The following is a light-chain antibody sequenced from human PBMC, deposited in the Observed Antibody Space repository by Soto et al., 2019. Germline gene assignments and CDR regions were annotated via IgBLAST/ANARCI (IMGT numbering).Light chain of an antibody. CDR3: QQRSNWPRT. V-gene: IGKV3-11*01. Sequence: EIVLTQSPATLSLSPGERATLSCRASQNVANYLDWYQQKPGQAPTLLLYDASNRATGIPPRFSGSGSGTEFTLTISSLEPEDFAVYFCQQRSNWPRTFGQRTKVDI. CDR1: QNVANY. J-gene: IGKJ2*01. CDR2: DAS.